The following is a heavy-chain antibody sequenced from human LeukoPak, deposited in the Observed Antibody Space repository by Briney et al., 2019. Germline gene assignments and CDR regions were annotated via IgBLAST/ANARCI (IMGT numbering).Heavy chain of an antibody. Sequence: KPGGSLRLSCAASGFTFSSYSMNWVRQAPGKGLEWVSSISSSSSSYIYYADSVKGRFTISRDNAKNSLYLQMNSLRAEDTAVYYCARDAVVGTFDYWGQGTLVTVSS. CDR1: GFTFSSYS. V-gene: IGHV3-21*01. D-gene: IGHD3-22*01. CDR3: ARDAVVGTFDY. J-gene: IGHJ4*02. CDR2: ISSSSSSYI.